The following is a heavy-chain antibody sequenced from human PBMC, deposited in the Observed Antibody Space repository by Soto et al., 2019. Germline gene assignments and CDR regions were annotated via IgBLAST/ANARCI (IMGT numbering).Heavy chain of an antibody. J-gene: IGHJ6*03. V-gene: IGHV2-26*01. D-gene: IGHD6-19*01. Sequence: HVTLKASGPVLVNPTETLTLTCTVSGFSLSNGKVGVSWIRQPPGKALEWLAHIFSNDEKSYRTSLKSRLTTSGDTSKRQVVLTMNNVDPVHTATYYCARILFGRSVAGGYFYLDVWGAGTTVTVSS. CDR2: IFSNDEK. CDR1: GFSLSNGKVG. CDR3: ARILFGRSVAGGYFYLDV.